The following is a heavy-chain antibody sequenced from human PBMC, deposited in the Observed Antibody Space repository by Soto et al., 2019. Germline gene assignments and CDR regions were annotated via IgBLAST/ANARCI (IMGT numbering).Heavy chain of an antibody. V-gene: IGHV3-33*01. CDR2: IWYDGSNK. CDR1: GFTFSSYG. J-gene: IGHJ6*04. D-gene: IGHD2-15*01. CDR3: ARSFAATPTPDV. Sequence: GSLRLSCAASGFTFSSYGMHWVRQAPGKGLEWVAVIWYDGSNKYYADSVKGRFTISRDNSKNTLYLQMNSLRAEDTAVYYCARSFAATPTPDVWGKGTTVTVSS.